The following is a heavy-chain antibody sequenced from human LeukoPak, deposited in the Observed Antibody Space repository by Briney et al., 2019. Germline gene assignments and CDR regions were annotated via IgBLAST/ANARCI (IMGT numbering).Heavy chain of an antibody. V-gene: IGHV1-46*01. CDR3: ARAPNYYDSNYYSDY. J-gene: IGHJ4*02. D-gene: IGHD4/OR15-4a*01. CDR2: INPSGGST. Sequence: GASVKVSCKASGYTFTSYYMHWVRQAPGQGLEWIGIINPSGGSTSYAQKFQGRVTMTRDMSASTAYMELRNLRSEDMAIYYCARAPNYYDSNYYSDYWGQGTLVIVSS. CDR1: GYTFTSYY.